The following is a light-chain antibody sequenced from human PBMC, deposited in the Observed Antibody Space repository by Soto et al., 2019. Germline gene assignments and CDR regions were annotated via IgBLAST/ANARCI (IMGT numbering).Light chain of an antibody. J-gene: IGKJ1*01. V-gene: IGKV3-20*01. Sequence: EIVLTQSPGTLSLSPGERATLSCRASQSVSSTYLAWYQQKPGQAPRLLVYGTSSRATGIPDRFSGSGSGTDFTLTISRLEPEDSAVYYCHQYGSSTWTFGQGTKVEIK. CDR3: HQYGSSTWT. CDR1: QSVSSTY. CDR2: GTS.